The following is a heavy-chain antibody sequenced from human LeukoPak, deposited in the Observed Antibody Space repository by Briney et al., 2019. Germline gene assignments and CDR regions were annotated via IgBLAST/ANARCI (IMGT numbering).Heavy chain of an antibody. J-gene: IGHJ4*02. V-gene: IGHV4-59*01. Sequence: SETLSLTCTVSGGSISSYYWSWIRQPPGKGLEWIGYIYYSGSTNYNPSLKSRVTISVDTSKNQFSLKLSSVTAADTAVYYCARAARRVYYDSSGYEFDYWGQGTLVTVSS. CDR2: IYYSGST. CDR3: ARAARRVYYDSSGYEFDY. CDR1: GGSISSYY. D-gene: IGHD3-22*01.